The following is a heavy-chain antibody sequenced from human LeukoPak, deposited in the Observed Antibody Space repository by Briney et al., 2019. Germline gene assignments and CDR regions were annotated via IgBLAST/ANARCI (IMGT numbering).Heavy chain of an antibody. CDR1: GFSFSTYG. V-gene: IGHV3-30*02. CDR3: AKGEYSSSSKVFDY. D-gene: IGHD6-6*01. J-gene: IGHJ4*02. Sequence: GGSLRLSCAASGFSFSTYGMHWVRQAPGKGLEWVAFIRYDGSNKFYADSVKGRFTISRDNSKNTLYLQMNSVRGEDTAVYYCAKGEYSSSSKVFDYWGQGTLVTVSS. CDR2: IRYDGSNK.